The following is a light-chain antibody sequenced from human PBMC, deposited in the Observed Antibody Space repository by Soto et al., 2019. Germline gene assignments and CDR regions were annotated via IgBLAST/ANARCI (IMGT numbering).Light chain of an antibody. J-gene: IGLJ1*01. V-gene: IGLV2-14*03. CDR1: SSDVGGYNY. Sequence: QSALTQPASVSGSPGQSITISCTGTSSDVGGYNYVSWYQQHPGKAPKLMIYDVSNRPSGVSNRVSGSKSGNTASLTISGLQAEDEAEYYCRSYTRSSLHVFGTGTKVTVL. CDR3: RSYTRSSLHV. CDR2: DVS.